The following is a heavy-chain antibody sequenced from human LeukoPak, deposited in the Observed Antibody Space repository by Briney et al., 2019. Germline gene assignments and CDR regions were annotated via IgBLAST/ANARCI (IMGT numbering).Heavy chain of an antibody. CDR2: IRSAQYGGTT. V-gene: IGHV3-49*04. CDR1: GLTFGDSA. CDR3: TREVGTRSPY. D-gene: IGHD2-8*01. Sequence: GGSLRLSCTTSGLTFGDSAMSWVRQAPGKGLEWLGFIRSAQYGGTTEYVASVRGRFTISRDDSKSIAYLQMNSLKSEDTAVYYCTREVGTRSPYWGQGILVTVSS. J-gene: IGHJ4*02.